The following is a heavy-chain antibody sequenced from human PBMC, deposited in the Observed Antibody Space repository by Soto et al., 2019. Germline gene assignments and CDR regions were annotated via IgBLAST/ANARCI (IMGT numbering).Heavy chain of an antibody. D-gene: IGHD3-3*01. J-gene: IGHJ4*02. CDR1: GGSFGNSA. V-gene: IGHV1-69*13. CDR3: ATGVVWIGYFTVDS. CDR2: FIPVYRTL. Sequence: ASVKVSCKASGGSFGNSAINWVRQTPGQGLEWLGGFIPVYRTLNYAQKFQGRVTITADESTGTAYMTLSSLASDDTAVYYCATGVVWIGYFTVDSWGQGTRVTVSS.